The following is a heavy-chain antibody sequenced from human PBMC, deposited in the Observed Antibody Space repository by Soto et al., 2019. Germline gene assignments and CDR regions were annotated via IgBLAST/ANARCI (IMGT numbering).Heavy chain of an antibody. CDR2: INPGNGDR. V-gene: IGHV1-3*01. D-gene: IGHD3-10*01. CDR1: GYTFTIYP. CDR3: TRKHYYRSSMYYFGY. J-gene: IGHJ4*02. Sequence: QVQLVQSGAEVKKPGASVKVSCKASGYTFTIYPIHWVRQAPGQGLEWMGWINPGNGDRDCLQKFQGRLTVSRDTSASTAYMELSSLTSEETAVYYYTRKHYYRSSMYYFGYWCKGTLVTVSA.